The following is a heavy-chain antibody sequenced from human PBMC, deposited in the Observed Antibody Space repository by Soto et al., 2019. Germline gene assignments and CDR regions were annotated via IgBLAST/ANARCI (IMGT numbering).Heavy chain of an antibody. V-gene: IGHV1-69*02. J-gene: IGHJ4*02. CDR1: GGTFSSYT. D-gene: IGHD2-15*01. CDR2: IIPILGIA. Sequence: QAQLVQSGAEVKKPGSSVKVSCKASGGTFSSYTISWVRQAPGQGLEWMGRIIPILGIANYAQKFQGRVTITADKSTSTAYMELSSLRSEDTAVYYCARERYCSGGSCYSDDFDYWGQGTLVTVSS. CDR3: ARERYCSGGSCYSDDFDY.